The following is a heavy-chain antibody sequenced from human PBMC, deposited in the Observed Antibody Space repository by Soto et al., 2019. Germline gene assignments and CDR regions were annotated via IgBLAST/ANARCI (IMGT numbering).Heavy chain of an antibody. J-gene: IGHJ4*02. CDR1: GFTFSSYW. Sequence: GGSLRLSCAASGFTFSSYWMHWVRQAPGKGLVWVSRIKTDGSITSYADSVQGRFTISRDNAKNTLYLQMNSLRAEDTAVYYCARVGSGWYHFDHWGQGTLVTVSS. CDR2: IKTDGSIT. CDR3: ARVGSGWYHFDH. D-gene: IGHD6-19*01. V-gene: IGHV3-74*01.